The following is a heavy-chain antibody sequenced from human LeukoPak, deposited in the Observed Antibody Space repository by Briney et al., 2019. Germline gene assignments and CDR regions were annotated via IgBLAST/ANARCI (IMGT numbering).Heavy chain of an antibody. CDR2: IKQDGSEK. CDR1: GFTFSSYS. CDR3: ARTIPPTD. Sequence: GGSLRLSCAASGFTFSSYSMSWVRQAPGKGLEWVANIKQDGSEKYYVDSVKGRFTISRDNAKNSLYLQMNSLRAEDTAVYYCARTIPPTDWGQGTLVTVSS. V-gene: IGHV3-7*01. J-gene: IGHJ4*02. D-gene: IGHD5-24*01.